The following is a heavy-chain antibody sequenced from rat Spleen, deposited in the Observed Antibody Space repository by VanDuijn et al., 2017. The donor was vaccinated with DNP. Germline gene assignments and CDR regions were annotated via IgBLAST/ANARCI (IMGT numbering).Heavy chain of an antibody. V-gene: IGHV5-19*01. D-gene: IGHD1-9*01. J-gene: IGHJ2*01. Sequence: VQLKESGPGLVQPSQTLSLICTVSGFSLTSNGVHWVRQAPTKGLEWVASINPSGGSSYYRASVKGRFIVSRDNAKSTLYLQMDSLRSEDTATYYCARMFYGYSDYWGQGVMVTVSS. CDR1: GFSLTSNG. CDR2: INPSGGSS. CDR3: ARMFYGYSDY.